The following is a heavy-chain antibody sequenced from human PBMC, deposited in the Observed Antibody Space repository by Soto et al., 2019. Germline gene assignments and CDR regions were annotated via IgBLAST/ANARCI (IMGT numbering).Heavy chain of an antibody. CDR3: ARARYNWNLLLDY. V-gene: IGHV1-2*04. D-gene: IGHD1-7*01. Sequence: ASVKVSCKASGYTFTGYYMHWVRQAPGQGLEWMGWINPTSGGTNYAQKFQGWVTMTRDTSISTAYMELSRMRSDDTAVYYCARARYNWNLLLDYWGQGTMVTVSS. CDR1: GYTFTGYY. CDR2: INPTSGGT. J-gene: IGHJ4*02.